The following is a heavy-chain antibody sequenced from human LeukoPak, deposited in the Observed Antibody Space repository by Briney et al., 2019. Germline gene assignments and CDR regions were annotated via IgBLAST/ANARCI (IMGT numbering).Heavy chain of an antibody. V-gene: IGHV4-39*07. CDR2: IYYSGST. J-gene: IGHJ5*02. Sequence: SETLSLTCTVSGGSISSSSYYWGWIRQPPGKGLEWIGSIYYSGSTYHNPSLKSRVTISVDTSKNQFSLKLSSVTAADTAVYYCARGTGSWYVAWFDPWGQGTLVTVSS. CDR1: GGSISSSSYY. CDR3: ARGTGSWYVAWFDP. D-gene: IGHD6-13*01.